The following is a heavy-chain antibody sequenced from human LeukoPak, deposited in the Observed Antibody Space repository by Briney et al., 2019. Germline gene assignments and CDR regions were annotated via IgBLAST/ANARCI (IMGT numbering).Heavy chain of an antibody. CDR1: GYTFTSYD. CDR3: ARAGYTTYFDY. V-gene: IGHV1-69*06. Sequence: SVKVSCKASGYTFTSYDINWVRQAPGQGLEWMGGIIPIFGTANYAQKFQGRVTITADKSTSTAYMELSSLRSEDTAVYYCARAGYTTYFDYWGQGTLVTVSS. D-gene: IGHD5-24*01. J-gene: IGHJ4*02. CDR2: IIPIFGTA.